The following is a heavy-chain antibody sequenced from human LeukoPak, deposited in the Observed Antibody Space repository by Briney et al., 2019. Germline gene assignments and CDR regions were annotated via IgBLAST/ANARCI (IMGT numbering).Heavy chain of an antibody. CDR2: ISYDGSNK. D-gene: IGHD3-10*01. J-gene: IGHJ4*02. Sequence: GGSLRLSCAASGFTFSSYGMHWVRQAPGKGLEWVAVISYDGSNKYYADSVKGRFTISRDSAKNSLYLQMNSLRAEDTAVYYCARDYYGSGVWGQGTLVTVSS. CDR1: GFTFSSYG. CDR3: ARDYYGSGV. V-gene: IGHV3-30*03.